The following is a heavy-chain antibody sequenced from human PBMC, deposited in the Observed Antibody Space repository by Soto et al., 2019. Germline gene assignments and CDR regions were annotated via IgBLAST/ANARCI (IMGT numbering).Heavy chain of an antibody. V-gene: IGHV4-4*02. J-gene: IGHJ6*02. Sequence: QVQLQESGPGLVKPSGTLSLTCAVSGVSISNSNWWSWVRQPPGKGLEWIGEIYHSGSTNYNSSHKXXXXXXXXXXXXXXXXXXXXXXXXXXXXXYXXXXXXXYYYGMDVWGQGTTVTVSS. CDR2: IYHSGST. CDR1: GVSISNSNW. CDR3: XXXXXXYYYGMDV.